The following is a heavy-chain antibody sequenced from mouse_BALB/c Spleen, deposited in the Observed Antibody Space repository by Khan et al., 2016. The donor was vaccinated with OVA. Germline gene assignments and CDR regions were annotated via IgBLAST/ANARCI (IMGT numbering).Heavy chain of an antibody. CDR3: ARHHNYAYAMDN. D-gene: IGHD6-1*01. Sequence: QIQLVQSGPELKKPGETVKISCKASGHTFTNFGMNWVKQAPGKGLKWMGWINTSTGEPTYTDDFNGRFAFSLEASASTAYLQLNNLTNEDTATCFCARHHNYAYAMDNWGQGTSVTVSS. J-gene: IGHJ4*01. CDR2: INTSTGEP. V-gene: IGHV9-3-1*01. CDR1: GHTFTNFG.